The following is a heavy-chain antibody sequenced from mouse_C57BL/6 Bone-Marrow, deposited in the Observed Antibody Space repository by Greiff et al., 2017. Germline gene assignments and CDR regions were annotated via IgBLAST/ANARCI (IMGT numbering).Heavy chain of an antibody. CDR3: AYYYYGRSFYWYFDV. Sequence: VQLQQSVAELVRPGASVKLSCAASGFNIKNTYMHWVKQRPEQGLEWIGRIDPANGNTKYAPKFQGKATITADTSSNTAYLQLSSLTSEDTAIYYCAYYYYGRSFYWYFDVWGTGTTVTVAS. V-gene: IGHV14-3*01. J-gene: IGHJ1*03. D-gene: IGHD1-1*01. CDR2: IDPANGNT. CDR1: GFNIKNTY.